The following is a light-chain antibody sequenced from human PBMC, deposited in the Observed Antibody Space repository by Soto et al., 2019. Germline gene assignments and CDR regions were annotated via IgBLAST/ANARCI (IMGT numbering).Light chain of an antibody. J-gene: IGLJ2*01. CDR2: RNN. CDR1: SSNIGSNY. CDR3: AAWDESLSGPV. Sequence: QAVLTQPPSASGTPGQRVTISCSGSSSNIGSNYVYWYQQLPGTAPKLLIYRNNQRPSGVPARFSGAKSGTSASLAISGLRSEDEADYYCAAWDESLSGPVFGGGTKLTVL. V-gene: IGLV1-47*01.